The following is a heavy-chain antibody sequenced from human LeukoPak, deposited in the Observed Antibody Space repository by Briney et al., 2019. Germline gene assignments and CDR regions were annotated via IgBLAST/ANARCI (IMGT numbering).Heavy chain of an antibody. CDR2: IYYSGST. J-gene: IGHJ3*02. CDR3: ARDRDGYNFRAFDI. CDR1: GGSISSGDYY. Sequence: SQTLSLTCTVSGGSISSGDYYWSWIRQPPGKGLEWIGYIYYSGSTYYNPSLKSRVTISVDTSKNQFSLKLSSVTAADTAMYYCARDRDGYNFRAFDIWGQGTMVTVSS. D-gene: IGHD5-24*01. V-gene: IGHV4-30-4*08.